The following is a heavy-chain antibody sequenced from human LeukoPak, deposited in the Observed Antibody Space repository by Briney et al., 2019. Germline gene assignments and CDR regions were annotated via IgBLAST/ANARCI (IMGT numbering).Heavy chain of an antibody. V-gene: IGHV4-34*01. Sequence: PSETPSLTCAVYGGSFSGYYWSWIRQPPGKGLEWIGGINHSGSTNYNPSLKSRVTISVDTSKNQFSLKLSSVTAADTAVYYCARASRGGAYGGRGFQHWGQGTLVTVSS. CDR1: GGSFSGYY. D-gene: IGHD2-15*01. CDR2: INHSGST. CDR3: ARASRGGAYGGRGFQH. J-gene: IGHJ1*01.